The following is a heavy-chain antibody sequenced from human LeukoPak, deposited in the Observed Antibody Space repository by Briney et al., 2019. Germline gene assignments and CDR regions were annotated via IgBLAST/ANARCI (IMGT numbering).Heavy chain of an antibody. J-gene: IGHJ4*02. CDR3: FDY. Sequence: PGGSLRLSCAASGFTFSDYWMHWVRQAPGKGLVWVSRIKSDGGLTNYADSVKGRFTISRDNTKNTLYLQLNSLYCATGNYNRPFDYWGQGTLVTVSS. V-gene: IGHV3-74*01. CDR2: IKSDGGLT. CDR1: GFTFSDYW. D-gene: IGHD1-7*01.